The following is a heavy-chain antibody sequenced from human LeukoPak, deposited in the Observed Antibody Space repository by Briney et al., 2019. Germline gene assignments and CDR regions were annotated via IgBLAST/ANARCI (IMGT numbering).Heavy chain of an antibody. CDR2: ISYDGSNK. J-gene: IGHJ4*02. V-gene: IGHV3-30-3*01. CDR1: GFTFSSYA. Sequence: GGSLRLSCAASGFTFSSYAMHWVRQAPGKGLEWVAVISYDGSNKYYADSVKGRFTISRDNSKNTLYLQMNSLRAGDTAVYYCAREGGRQWLRPYYFDYWGQGTLVTVSS. CDR3: AREGGRQWLRPYYFDY. D-gene: IGHD5-12*01.